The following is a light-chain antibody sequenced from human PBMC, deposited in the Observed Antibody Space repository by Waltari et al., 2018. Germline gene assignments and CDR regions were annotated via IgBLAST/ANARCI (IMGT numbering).Light chain of an antibody. V-gene: IGKV1D-12*01. J-gene: IGKJ5*01. Sequence: DIQMTQSTSSVSASIGDRVTNTCRASQGISSWLALYQKKPGKAPELLIYAASSLQSGVPSRFSGSGSGTDFTLTINSLQPEDFATYYCQQANSFPFTFGQGTRLEI. CDR2: AAS. CDR3: QQANSFPFT. CDR1: QGISSW.